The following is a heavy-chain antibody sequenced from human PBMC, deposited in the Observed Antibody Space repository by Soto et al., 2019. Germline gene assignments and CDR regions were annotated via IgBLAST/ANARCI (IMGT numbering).Heavy chain of an antibody. D-gene: IGHD3-10*01. J-gene: IGHJ4*02. CDR2: IYYSGST. Sequence: QVQLQESGPGLVKPSETLSLTCTVSGGSISSYYWSWIRQPPGKGLEWIGYIYYSGSTNYNPSLKSRVTISVDTSKNQFSLKLSSVTAADTAVYYCARSSSGRGVLEGFDYWGQGTLVTVSS. CDR1: GGSISSYY. V-gene: IGHV4-59*01. CDR3: ARSSSGRGVLEGFDY.